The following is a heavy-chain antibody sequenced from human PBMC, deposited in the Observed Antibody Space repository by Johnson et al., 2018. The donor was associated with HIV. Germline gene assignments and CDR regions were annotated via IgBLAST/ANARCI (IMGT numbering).Heavy chain of an antibody. J-gene: IGHJ3*02. D-gene: IGHD6-6*01. CDR2: IKSKPDGGTT. V-gene: IGHV3-15*05. Sequence: VQLVESGGGLVKPGGSLRLSCAASGFTFSNAWMSWVRQAPGKGLEWVGRIKSKPDGGTTDYAAPVKGRFTISRDDSKNTLYLQMNSLRAEDTAVYYCAREGSSSRAFDIWGQGTMVTVSS. CDR1: GFTFSNAW. CDR3: AREGSSSRAFDI.